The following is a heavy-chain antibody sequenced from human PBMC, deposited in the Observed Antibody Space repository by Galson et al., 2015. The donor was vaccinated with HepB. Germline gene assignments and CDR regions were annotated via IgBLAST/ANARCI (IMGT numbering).Heavy chain of an antibody. CDR3: AREPPYYDILTGYKARPDSYGMDV. CDR1: GGSISSGGYY. J-gene: IGHJ6*02. D-gene: IGHD3-9*01. V-gene: IGHV4-31*03. Sequence: TLSLTCTVSGGSISSGGYYWSWIRQHPGKGLEWIGHIYQSGSTYYNPSLKSRVTMSLDTSKNQFSLKLSSVTAADTAVYYCAREPPYYDILTGYKARPDSYGMDVWGQGTTVTVSS. CDR2: IYQSGST.